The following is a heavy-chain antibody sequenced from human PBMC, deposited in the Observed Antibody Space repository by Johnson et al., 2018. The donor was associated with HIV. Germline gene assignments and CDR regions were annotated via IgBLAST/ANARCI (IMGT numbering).Heavy chain of an antibody. V-gene: IGHV3-30*18. J-gene: IGHJ3*02. CDR2: ITYDGSSK. CDR3: AKLVGDYVSNALDI. D-gene: IGHD4-17*01. Sequence: QVQLVESGGGVVQPGRSLRLSCAASAFTFSRYGMHWVRQAPGKGLAWVALITYDGSSKYYGDSVKGRFTISRDNSKNTLYLQMNSLRAEDTAVYYCAKLVGDYVSNALDIWGQGTMVTISS. CDR1: AFTFSRYG.